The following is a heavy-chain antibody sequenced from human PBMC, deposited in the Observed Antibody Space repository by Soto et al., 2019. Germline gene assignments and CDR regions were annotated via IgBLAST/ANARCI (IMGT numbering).Heavy chain of an antibody. CDR1: GDSISSSY. D-gene: IGHD3-3*01. J-gene: IGHJ6*03. CDR2: IDDTGST. CDR3: ARGVLEWLLRDSYYYYMDV. V-gene: IGHV4-59*01. Sequence: SETLSLTCTVSGDSISSSYLNWIRQAPGKGLEWIGYIDDTGSTNYNPSLKSRVTLSVDPSNNQYSLKLSSVTAADAAVYYCARGVLEWLLRDSYYYYMDVWGKGTTVTVSS.